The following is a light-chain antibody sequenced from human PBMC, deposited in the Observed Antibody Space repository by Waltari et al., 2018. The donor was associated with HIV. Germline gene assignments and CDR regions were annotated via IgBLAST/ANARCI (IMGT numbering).Light chain of an antibody. Sequence: QPKMTQAPSASKTPGQRITMSCSWRKSNIGNNFIYWYQQIPGAAPRLVMARNDQRPAWVPDRFSVTKSGTSAFLAITNLRLDDEATYVCASWDGNLRHWVFGGGTKLTVL. CDR3: ASWDGNLRHWV. V-gene: IGLV1-47*01. CDR1: KSNIGNNF. J-gene: IGLJ3*02. CDR2: RND.